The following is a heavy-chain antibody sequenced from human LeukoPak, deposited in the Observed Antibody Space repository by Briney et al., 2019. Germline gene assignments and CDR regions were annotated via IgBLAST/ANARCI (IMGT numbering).Heavy chain of an antibody. CDR1: GGSFSGYY. J-gene: IGHJ4*02. V-gene: IGHV4-34*01. Sequence: PSETLSLTCAVYGGSFSGYYWSWIRRPPGKGLEWIGEINHSGSTNYNPSLKSRVTISVDTSKNQFSLKLSSVTAADTAVYYCARGGRDYGSGSYRRTYFDYWGQGTLVTVSS. CDR3: ARGGRDYGSGSYRRTYFDY. D-gene: IGHD3-10*01. CDR2: INHSGST.